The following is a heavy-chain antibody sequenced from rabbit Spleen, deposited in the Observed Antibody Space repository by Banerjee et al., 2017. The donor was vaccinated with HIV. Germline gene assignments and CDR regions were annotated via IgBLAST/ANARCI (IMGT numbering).Heavy chain of an antibody. CDR2: INIVTGKD. V-gene: IGHV1S45*01. D-gene: IGHD3-3*01. CDR1: GVSFSDKEV. J-gene: IGHJ6*01. CDR3: ARDTVSSFSIYGMDH. Sequence: EQLEESGGGLVKPEGPLTLTCKDSGVSFSDKEVMCWVRQAPGKGLEWIACINIVTGKDVYATWAKGRFIMSRTSSTTVTLQMTSLTAADTATYFCARDTVSSFSIYGMDHWGPGTLVTVS.